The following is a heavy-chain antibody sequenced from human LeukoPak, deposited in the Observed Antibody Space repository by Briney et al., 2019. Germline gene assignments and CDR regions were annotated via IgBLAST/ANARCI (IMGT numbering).Heavy chain of an antibody. CDR1: GFTFSSYG. V-gene: IGHV3-30*18. J-gene: IGHJ4*02. CDR2: ISYDGSNK. Sequence: GGSLRPSCAASGFTFSSYGMHWVRQAPGKGLEWVAVISYDGSNKYYADSVKGRFTISRDNSKNTLYLQMNSLRAEDTAVYYCAKEVALSYYDSSGYPPSYYFDYWGQGTLVTVSS. CDR3: AKEVALSYYDSSGYPPSYYFDY. D-gene: IGHD3-22*01.